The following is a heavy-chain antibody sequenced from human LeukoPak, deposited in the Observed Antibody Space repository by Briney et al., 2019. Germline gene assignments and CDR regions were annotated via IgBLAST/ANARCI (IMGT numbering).Heavy chain of an antibody. V-gene: IGHV3-9*01. Sequence: GGSLRLSCAASGFTFDDYAMHWVRQAPGKGLEWVSGISWNSGSIGYADSVKGRFTISRDNAENSLYLQMNSLRAEDTALYYCAKSHYYDSSGYSYWGQGTLVTVSS. CDR2: ISWNSGSI. J-gene: IGHJ4*02. CDR3: AKSHYYDSSGYSY. CDR1: GFTFDDYA. D-gene: IGHD3-22*01.